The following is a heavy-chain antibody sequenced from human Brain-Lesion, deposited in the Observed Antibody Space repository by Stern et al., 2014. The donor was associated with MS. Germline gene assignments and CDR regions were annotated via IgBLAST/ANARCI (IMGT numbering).Heavy chain of an antibody. CDR1: GYTLTELS. D-gene: IGHD1-26*01. CDR2: FDPEDGET. CDR3: ATRSPGAGGNYYRHFDY. V-gene: IGHV1-24*01. J-gene: IGHJ4*02. Sequence: DQLVESGAEVKKPGASVKVSCKVSGYTLTELSMHWVRQAPRKGLEWMGGFDPEDGETSYAQKFQGGVTMTEDTATDTAYMELSSLRSEDTAVYYCATRSPGAGGNYYRHFDYWGQGTLVTVSS.